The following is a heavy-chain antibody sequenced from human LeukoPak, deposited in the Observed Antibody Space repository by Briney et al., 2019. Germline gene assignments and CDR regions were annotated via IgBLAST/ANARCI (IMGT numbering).Heavy chain of an antibody. CDR3: ARVETVGPAYWYYGMDV. Sequence: PGGSLRLSCAASGFTFSSYGMHWVRQAPGKGLEWVAVIWYDGSNKYYADSVKGRFTISRDNSKNTPYLQMNSLRAEDTAVYYCARVETVGPAYWYYGMDVWGQGTTVTVSS. CDR1: GFTFSSYG. CDR2: IWYDGSNK. J-gene: IGHJ6*02. V-gene: IGHV3-33*01. D-gene: IGHD2-15*01.